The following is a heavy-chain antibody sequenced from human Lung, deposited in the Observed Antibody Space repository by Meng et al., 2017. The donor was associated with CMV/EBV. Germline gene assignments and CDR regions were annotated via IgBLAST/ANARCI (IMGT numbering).Heavy chain of an antibody. Sequence: ASVXVSXXASGYTFTSYYMHWVRHAPGQGLEWMGIINPSGGSTSYAQKFQGRVTMTRDTSTSTVYMELSSLRSEDTAVYYCARAGGYSYGAHDYWGQGTLVTVSS. J-gene: IGHJ4*02. CDR2: INPSGGST. V-gene: IGHV1-46*01. CDR3: ARAGGYSYGAHDY. D-gene: IGHD5-18*01. CDR1: GYTFTSYY.